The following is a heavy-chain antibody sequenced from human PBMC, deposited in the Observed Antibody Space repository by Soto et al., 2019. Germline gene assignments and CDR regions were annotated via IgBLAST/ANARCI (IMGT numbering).Heavy chain of an antibody. D-gene: IGHD1-1*01. CDR1: GFTVSGKRY. V-gene: IGHV3-53*01. J-gene: IGHJ3*01. CDR2: LYDVDGT. Sequence: PGGSLRLSCAALGFTVSGKRYVAWVRQAPGKGLEWISALYDVDGTFYADSVKGRFTTSSDSSKTTVYLQMNGLRPDDTAVYYCASWNEREHAYDVWGRGTNVTVSS. CDR3: ASWNEREHAYDV.